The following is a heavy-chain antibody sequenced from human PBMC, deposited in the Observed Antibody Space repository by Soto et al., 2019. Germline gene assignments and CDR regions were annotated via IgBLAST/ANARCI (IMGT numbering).Heavy chain of an antibody. V-gene: IGHV3-23*01. CDR3: ATSFRYFDN. Sequence: GGSLRLSXAGSGFTPTTTPLSWVRQPPGKGLGWVTTISGTASRTYYVDSVKGRFFISRDNSRNTVTLQMNNLTLDDTAVYYCATSFRYFDNWGQGTRVTVSS. CDR2: ISGTASRT. CDR1: GFTPTTTP. D-gene: IGHD3-9*01. J-gene: IGHJ4*02.